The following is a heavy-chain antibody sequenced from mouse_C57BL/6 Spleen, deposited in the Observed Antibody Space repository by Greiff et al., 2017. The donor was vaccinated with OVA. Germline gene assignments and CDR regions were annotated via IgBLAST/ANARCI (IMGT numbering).Heavy chain of an antibody. V-gene: IGHV5-9-1*02. CDR2: ISSGGDYI. D-gene: IGHD2-3*01. Sequence: EVKVVESGEGLVKPGGSLKLSCAASGFTFSSYAMSWVRQTPEKRLEWVAYISSGGDYIYYADTVKGRFTISRDNARNTLYLQMSSLKSEDTAMYYCTRGGDGYYMAMDYWGQGTSVTVSS. CDR3: TRGGDGYYMAMDY. CDR1: GFTFSSYA. J-gene: IGHJ4*01.